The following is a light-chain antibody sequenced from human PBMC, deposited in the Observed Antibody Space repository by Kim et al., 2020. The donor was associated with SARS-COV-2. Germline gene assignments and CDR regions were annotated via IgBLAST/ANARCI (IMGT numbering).Light chain of an antibody. V-gene: IGLV1-40*01. CDR1: SSNIGTGYD. Sequence: QSVLTQPPSVSGAPGQRVTISCTGSSSNIGTGYDVHWYQLLPGKTPKLLIYTNNNRPSGVPDRFSGSKSGASASLAITGLQPEDEADYYCQSYDTSLSVVFGGGTQLTV. CDR3: QSYDTSLSVV. CDR2: TNN. J-gene: IGLJ2*01.